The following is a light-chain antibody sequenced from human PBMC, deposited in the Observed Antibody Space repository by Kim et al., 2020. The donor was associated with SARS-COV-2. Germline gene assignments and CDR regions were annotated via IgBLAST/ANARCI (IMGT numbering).Light chain of an antibody. J-gene: IGLJ1*01. CDR2: SNT. Sequence: SYELTQPPSVSVAPGKAATVTCGANNIGNKYVHWYQQKPGQAPVLVIYSNTYRPSGIPERFSGSNSGNTATLTISRVEAGDEADYYCQVWDVTSDHHVFGTGTKVTVL. CDR1: NIGNKY. V-gene: IGLV3-21*04. CDR3: QVWDVTSDHHV.